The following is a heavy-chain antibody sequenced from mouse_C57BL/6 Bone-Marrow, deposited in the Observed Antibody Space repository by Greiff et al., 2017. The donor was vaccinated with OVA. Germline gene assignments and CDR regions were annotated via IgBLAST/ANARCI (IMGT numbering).Heavy chain of an antibody. CDR2: IDPSDSYT. CDR3: AREGQYGPFAY. V-gene: IGHV1-50*01. D-gene: IGHD1-1*02. Sequence: VKLQQSGAELVKPGASVKLSCKASGYTFTSYWMQWVKQRPGQGLEWIGEIDPSDSYTNYNQKFKGKATLTVDTSSSTAYMQLSSLTSEDSAVYYCAREGQYGPFAYWGQGTLVTVSA. CDR1: GYTFTSYW. J-gene: IGHJ3*01.